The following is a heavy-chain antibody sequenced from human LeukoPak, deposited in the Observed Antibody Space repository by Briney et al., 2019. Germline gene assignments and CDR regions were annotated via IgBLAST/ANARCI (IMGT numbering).Heavy chain of an antibody. CDR3: ARIGLVVVTASDY. Sequence: GGSLRLSCAASGFTFSSYSMNWVRQAPGKGLEWVSSISSSSSYTYYADSVKGRFTISRDNAKNSLYLQMNSLRAEDTAVHYCARIGLVVVTASDYWGQGALVTVSS. CDR1: GFTFSSYS. CDR2: ISSSSSYT. D-gene: IGHD3-22*01. V-gene: IGHV3-21*01. J-gene: IGHJ4*02.